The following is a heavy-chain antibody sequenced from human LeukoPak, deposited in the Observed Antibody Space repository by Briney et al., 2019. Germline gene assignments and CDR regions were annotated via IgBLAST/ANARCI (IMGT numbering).Heavy chain of an antibody. CDR3: ARGNALALFYFDY. V-gene: IGHV4-34*01. Sequence: SETLSLTCAVYGGSFSGYYWSWIRQPPGKGLEWIATIDHGGSTSYNPSLKSRFTISIDTSRKQFFLKLSSVTAADTAVYYCARGNALALFYFDYWGQGTLVTVSS. CDR2: IDHGGST. J-gene: IGHJ4*02. D-gene: IGHD2-15*01. CDR1: GGSFSGYY.